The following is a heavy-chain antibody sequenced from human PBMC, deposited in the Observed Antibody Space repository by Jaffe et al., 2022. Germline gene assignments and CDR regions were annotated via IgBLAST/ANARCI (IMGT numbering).Heavy chain of an antibody. CDR3: ANLNRAYSSSWYYFDY. Sequence: EVQLLESGGGLVQPGGSLRLSCAASGFTFSSYAMSWVRQAPGKGLEWVSAISGSGGSTYYADSVKGRFTISRDNSKNTLYLQMNSLRAEDTAVYYCANLNRAYSSSWYYFDYWGQGTLVTVSS. V-gene: IGHV3-23*01. D-gene: IGHD6-13*01. J-gene: IGHJ4*02. CDR2: ISGSGGST. CDR1: GFTFSSYA.